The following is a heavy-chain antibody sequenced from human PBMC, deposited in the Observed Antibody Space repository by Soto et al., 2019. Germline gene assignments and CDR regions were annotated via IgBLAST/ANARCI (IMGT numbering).Heavy chain of an antibody. CDR1: GFTFSSYA. J-gene: IGHJ6*02. CDR3: AKDTLRFLEWLLFPGLYGMDV. Sequence: GGSLRLSCAASGFTFSSYAMSWVRQAPGKGLEWVSAISGSGGSTYYADSVKGRFTISRDNSKNTLYLQMNSLRAEDTAVYYCAKDTLRFLEWLLFPGLYGMDVWGQGTTVTVSS. V-gene: IGHV3-23*01. CDR2: ISGSGGST. D-gene: IGHD3-3*01.